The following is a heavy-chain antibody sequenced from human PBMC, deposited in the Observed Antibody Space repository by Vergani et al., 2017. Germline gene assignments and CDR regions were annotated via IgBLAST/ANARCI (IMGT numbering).Heavy chain of an antibody. CDR2: ISGSGGNT. CDR3: AKARDPNCKGGNCYSYYYGLDL. V-gene: IGHV3-23*01. D-gene: IGHD2-21*01. CDR1: GFTFSSYA. J-gene: IGHJ6*02. Sequence: EVQLLESGGNLIQPGGSLRLSCGASGFTFSSYAMTWVRLAPGKGLQWVSAISGSGGNTFYTDSVKGRFTISRDNSKDTLYLQMNSRRVEDTAIYYCAKARDPNCKGGNCYSYYYGLDLWGQGTTVTVSS.